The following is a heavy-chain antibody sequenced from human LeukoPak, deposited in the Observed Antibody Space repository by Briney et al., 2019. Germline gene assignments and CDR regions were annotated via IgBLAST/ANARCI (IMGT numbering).Heavy chain of an antibody. CDR2: INHSGST. J-gene: IGHJ4*02. Sequence: PPETLSLTCAVYGGSFSGYYWSWIRQPPGKGLEWIGEINHSGSTNYNPSLKSRVTISVDTSKNQFSLKLSSVTAADTAVYYCARQTIFGVLFDYWGQGTLVTVSS. D-gene: IGHD3-3*01. CDR3: ARQTIFGVLFDY. V-gene: IGHV4-34*01. CDR1: GGSFSGYY.